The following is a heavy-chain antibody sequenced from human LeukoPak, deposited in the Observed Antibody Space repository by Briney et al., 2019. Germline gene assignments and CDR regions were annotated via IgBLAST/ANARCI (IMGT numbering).Heavy chain of an antibody. CDR1: GFTLSYFD. Sequence: GGSLRLSCAASGFTLSYFDMNWVRQAPGKGLEWVSSISTSSRYIYYKDSVRGRFTISRDDAKNSLHLEMNSLRAEDTAVYYCARAACSSSTCYLRRSWFDPWGQGTLVTVSS. V-gene: IGHV3-21*01. CDR3: ARAACSSSTCYLRRSWFDP. J-gene: IGHJ5*02. D-gene: IGHD2-2*01. CDR2: ISTSSRYI.